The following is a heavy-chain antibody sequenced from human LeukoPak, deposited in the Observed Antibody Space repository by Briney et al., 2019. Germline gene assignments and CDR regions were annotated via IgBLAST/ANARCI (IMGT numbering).Heavy chain of an antibody. D-gene: IGHD5-18*01. J-gene: IGHJ4*02. CDR1: GFIFNNYA. CDR2: IGGNGDTS. CDR3: AARHEYSYPY. V-gene: IGHV3-64*02. Sequence: GGSLRLSCAASGFIFNNYAMHWVRQAPGKGLEYVSAIGGNGDTSYYADSVKGRFTISRDNSKNTVYLQMGSLRTEDMAVYYCAARHEYSYPYWGQGTLVTVSS.